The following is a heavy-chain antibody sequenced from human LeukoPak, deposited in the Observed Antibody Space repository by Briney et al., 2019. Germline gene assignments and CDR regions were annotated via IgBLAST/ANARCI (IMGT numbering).Heavy chain of an antibody. D-gene: IGHD3-10*01. J-gene: IGHJ4*02. V-gene: IGHV4-61*02. CDR1: GGSISSSSYY. CDR3: ARDQTYSGSGIYTYFDY. CDR2: IYTSGST. Sequence: SETLSLTCTVSGGSISSSSYYWSWIRQPAGKGLEWIGRIYTSGSTNYNPSLKSRVTISIDTSKNQFSLKLSSVTAADTAVYYCARDQTYSGSGIYTYFDYWGQGILVTVSS.